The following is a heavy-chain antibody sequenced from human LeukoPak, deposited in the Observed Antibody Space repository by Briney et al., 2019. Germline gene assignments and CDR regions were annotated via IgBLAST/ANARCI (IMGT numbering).Heavy chain of an antibody. Sequence: PSETLSLTXTVSGGSISSYYWSWIRQPAGKGLEWIGRIYTSGSTNYNPSLKSRVTMSVDTSKNQFSLKLSSVTAADTAVYYCAREGWELLSEYFQHWGQGTLVTVSS. CDR2: IYTSGST. D-gene: IGHD1-26*01. CDR1: GGSISSYY. V-gene: IGHV4-4*07. CDR3: AREGWELLSEYFQH. J-gene: IGHJ1*01.